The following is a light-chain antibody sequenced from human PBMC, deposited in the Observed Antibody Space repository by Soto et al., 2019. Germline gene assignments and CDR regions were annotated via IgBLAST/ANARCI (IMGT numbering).Light chain of an antibody. CDR2: EVS. Sequence: QSALTQPASVSGSPGQSITISCTGTSSDVGGYNYVSWYQQHPGKAPKLMIYEVSNRPSGVSNRFSGSNSGNTASLTISGLQAEDEADYYCSLYTSSSTLNYVFGTGTKVTVL. V-gene: IGLV2-14*01. CDR3: SLYTSSSTLNYV. J-gene: IGLJ1*01. CDR1: SSDVGGYNY.